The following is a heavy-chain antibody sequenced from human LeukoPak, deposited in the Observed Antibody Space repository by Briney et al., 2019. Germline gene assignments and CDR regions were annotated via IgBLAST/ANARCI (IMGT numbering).Heavy chain of an antibody. CDR3: ARDGLGSAFDY. J-gene: IGHJ4*02. V-gene: IGHV3-7*01. CDR2: IKQDGSEE. CDR1: GFTFSSYW. D-gene: IGHD3/OR15-3a*01. Sequence: PGGSLRLSCAAPGFTFSSYWMTWVRQAPGKGLEWVANIKQDGSEEYYVDSVKGRFTISRDNAKNSLYLQMNSLRAEDTAVYYCARDGLGSAFDYWGQGTLVTVSS.